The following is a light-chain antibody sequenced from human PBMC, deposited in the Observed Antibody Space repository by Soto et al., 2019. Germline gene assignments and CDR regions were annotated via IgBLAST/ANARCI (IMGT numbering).Light chain of an antibody. V-gene: IGKV1-5*03. Sequence: QSPSTLSASVXXRVSITCXASQTIFSWLAWYQQKPGKAPKLVIYKASSLESGVPSRYSGSGSGTEFTLTISGLQPDDFATYYCQQYNSYPYSFGQGTKLEIK. J-gene: IGKJ2*03. CDR3: QQYNSYPYS. CDR2: KAS. CDR1: QTIFSW.